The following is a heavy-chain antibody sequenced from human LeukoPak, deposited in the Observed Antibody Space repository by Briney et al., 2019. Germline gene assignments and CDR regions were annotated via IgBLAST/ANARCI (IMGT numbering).Heavy chain of an antibody. CDR3: ARDISGVRYIFDY. CDR1: GFTFERYS. D-gene: IGHD3-9*01. V-gene: IGHV3-21*01. J-gene: IGHJ4*02. Sequence: PGGSLRLSCSASGFTFERYSMEWVRQAPGKGLKWVLSISSSSRYIYYAVSVKGRFTISRDNAKNSLYLKMNSRRAEDTAVYYCARDISGVRYIFDYWGQGTLVTVSS. CDR2: ISSSSRYI.